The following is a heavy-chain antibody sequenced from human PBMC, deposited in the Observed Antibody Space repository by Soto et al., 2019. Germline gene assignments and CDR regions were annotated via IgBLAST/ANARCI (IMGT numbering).Heavy chain of an antibody. V-gene: IGHV3-23*01. CDR3: AKGSYYDFWSGYSYYFDY. CDR1: GFTFSSYA. D-gene: IGHD3-3*01. CDR2: LSGSGGST. J-gene: IGHJ4*02. Sequence: GGSLRLSCAASGFTFSSYAMSWVRQVPGKGLEWVSGLSGSGGSTNYADSVKGRFTISRDNSKNTLYLQMNSLRAEDTAVYYCAKGSYYDFWSGYSYYFDYWGQGTLVTVSS.